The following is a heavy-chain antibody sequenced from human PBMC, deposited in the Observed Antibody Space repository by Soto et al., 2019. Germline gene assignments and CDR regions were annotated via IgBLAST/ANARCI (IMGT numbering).Heavy chain of an antibody. J-gene: IGHJ6*03. CDR1: GGTFSSYT. V-gene: IGHV1-69*08. D-gene: IGHD4-17*01. CDR3: ARDQGGDYMDYYYYMDV. CDR2: ITPVLHIR. Sequence: QVQLVQSGAEVKKPGSSVKVSCKASGGTFSSYTVSWVRQAPGQGLEWMGRITPVLHIRNYAQKFQGRVTITADKSTNTVYMELSSLRSEDTAVYYCARDQGGDYMDYYYYMDVWGKGTTVTVSS.